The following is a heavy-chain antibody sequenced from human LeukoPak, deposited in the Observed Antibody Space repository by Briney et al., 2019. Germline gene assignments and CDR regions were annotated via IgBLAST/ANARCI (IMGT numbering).Heavy chain of an antibody. J-gene: IGHJ4*02. CDR2: ISSSGSTI. CDR1: GFTFSSYE. V-gene: IGHV3-48*03. D-gene: IGHD3-10*01. Sequence: PGGSLRLSCAASGFTFSSYEMNWVRQAPGKGLEWVSYISSSGSTIYYADSVKGRFTISRDNSKNTLYLQMNSLRAEDTAVYYCAKDIWFGESSWGQGTLVTVSS. CDR3: AKDIWFGESS.